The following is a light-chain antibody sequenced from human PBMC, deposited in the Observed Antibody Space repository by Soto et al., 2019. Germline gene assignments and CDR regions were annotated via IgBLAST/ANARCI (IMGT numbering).Light chain of an antibody. CDR1: QSVSTY. CDR2: DAS. V-gene: IGKV3-11*01. Sequence: EIVLTQSPATLSLSPGERATLSCRASQSVSTYLAWYQQKPGQAPRLLIYDASNRATGIPARFSGSGSGTDFTLTISNLESEDFAVYYCQHRSNWLAFGGGTKVEIK. CDR3: QHRSNWLA. J-gene: IGKJ4*01.